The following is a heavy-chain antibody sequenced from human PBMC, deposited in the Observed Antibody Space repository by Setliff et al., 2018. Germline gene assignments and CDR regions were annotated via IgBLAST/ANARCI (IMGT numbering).Heavy chain of an antibody. Sequence: PSETLSLTCTVSGGSISSGIYYWSWIRQPAGKGLEWIGHIYTSGSTNYNPSLKSRVTISVDTSKKQFSLKLSSVTAADTAVYYCARGPYNIYDRSGYGFTNWFDPWGQGILVTVSS. CDR2: IYTSGST. CDR1: GGSISSGIYY. D-gene: IGHD3-22*01. J-gene: IGHJ5*02. V-gene: IGHV4-61*09. CDR3: ARGPYNIYDRSGYGFTNWFDP.